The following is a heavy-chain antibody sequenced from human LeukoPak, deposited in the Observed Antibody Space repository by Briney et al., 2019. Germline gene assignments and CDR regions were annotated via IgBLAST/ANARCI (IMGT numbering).Heavy chain of an antibody. CDR2: IKEDGSEK. CDR3: ARDSGWFRFDY. Sequence: VGSLRLSCAASGFTFSSSWMTWVRQAPGQGLEWVANIKEDGSEKYYVDSVKGRFTISRDNAKNSLYLPMNSLRAQDTAMYYCARDSGWFRFDYWGQGTLVTVSS. CDR1: GFTFSSSW. J-gene: IGHJ4*02. D-gene: IGHD6-13*01. V-gene: IGHV3-7*03.